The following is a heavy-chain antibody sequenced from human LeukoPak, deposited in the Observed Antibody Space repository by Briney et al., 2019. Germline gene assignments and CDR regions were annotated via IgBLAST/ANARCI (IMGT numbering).Heavy chain of an antibody. J-gene: IGHJ4*02. Sequence: KTSETLSLTCTVSGGSISSFYWSWIRQPPGKGLEWIGYVYHSGSTNYNPSLKSRVTISIDTSKKQFSLKLTSVTAADTAVYYCARDRIGGSGDWGQGTLVTVSS. D-gene: IGHD1-26*01. CDR1: GGSISSFY. CDR3: ARDRIGGSGD. CDR2: VYHSGST. V-gene: IGHV4-59*01.